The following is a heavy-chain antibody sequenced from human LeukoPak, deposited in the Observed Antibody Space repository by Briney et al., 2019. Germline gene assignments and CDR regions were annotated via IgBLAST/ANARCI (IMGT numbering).Heavy chain of an antibody. Sequence: ASVKVSCKASGYTFTSYAMNWVRQAPGQGLEWMGWINTNTGNPTYAQGFTGRFVFSLDTSVSTAYLQISSLKAEDTAVYYCARDFSGDSSGYYLVPDFDYWGQGTLVTVSS. V-gene: IGHV7-4-1*02. D-gene: IGHD3-22*01. CDR3: ARDFSGDSSGYYLVPDFDY. CDR2: INTNTGNP. CDR1: GYTFTSYA. J-gene: IGHJ4*02.